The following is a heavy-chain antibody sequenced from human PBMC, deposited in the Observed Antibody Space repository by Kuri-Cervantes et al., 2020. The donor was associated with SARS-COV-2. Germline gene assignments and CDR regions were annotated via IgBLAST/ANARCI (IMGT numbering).Heavy chain of an antibody. CDR1: GFTFSSYG. V-gene: IGHV3-33*01. CDR2: IWYDGSNK. J-gene: IGHJ4*02. CDR3: ARDRPEVVPLNYFNP. D-gene: IGHD3-22*01. Sequence: LSLTCAASGFTFSSYGMNWVRQAPGKGLEWVAVIWYDGSNKYYADSVKGRFTISRDNSKNTLYLQMSGLRAEDTAVYYWARDRPEVVPLNYFNPWGQGTLVTVSS.